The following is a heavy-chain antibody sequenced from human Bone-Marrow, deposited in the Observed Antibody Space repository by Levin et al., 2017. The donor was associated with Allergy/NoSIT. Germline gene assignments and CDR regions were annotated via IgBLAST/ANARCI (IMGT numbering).Heavy chain of an antibody. D-gene: IGHD3-22*01. CDR1: GFTFSGYA. J-gene: IGHJ4*02. CDR3: ARDRYYYDSSGHPSFYFDD. Sequence: PGGSLRLSCAASGFTFSGYALHWVRQAPGKGLEWVAVISYGGSQKYYADSVKGRFTISSDLSKSTLYLQMNSLRAEDTALYYCARDRYYYDSSGHPSFYFDDWGQGTLVTVSS. V-gene: IGHV3-30*04. CDR2: ISYGGSQK.